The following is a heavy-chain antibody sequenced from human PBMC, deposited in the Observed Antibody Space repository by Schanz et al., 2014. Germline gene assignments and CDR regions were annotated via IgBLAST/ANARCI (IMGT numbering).Heavy chain of an antibody. CDR1: GFSFSSYS. J-gene: IGHJ6*02. D-gene: IGHD2-15*01. V-gene: IGHV3-23*04. CDR3: AKGMGYCSGGTCYDYYYYGLDV. Sequence: EADLVESGGGLIQRGESLRLSCSASGFSFSSYSMNWVRQAPGKGLEWVSTISASGGSTYYADSVKGRFTISRDNSENTLYLQMNSLSADDTAVFYCAKGMGYCSGGTCYDYYYYGLDVWGQGTTVTVSS. CDR2: ISASGGST.